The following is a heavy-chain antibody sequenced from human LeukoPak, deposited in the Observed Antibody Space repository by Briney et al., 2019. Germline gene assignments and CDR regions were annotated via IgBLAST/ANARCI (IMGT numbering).Heavy chain of an antibody. J-gene: IGHJ4*02. D-gene: IGHD3-22*01. CDR1: GYTLTELS. V-gene: IGHV1-24*01. CDR3: ATPRSKDSGWTFDY. CDR2: FDPEDGET. Sequence: ASVTVSFTFSGYTLTELSMHWVGQAPGRGMEWMGGFDPEDGETIYAQKFQGRVTMTEDTSTDTAYMVLSSLRSEDTAVYYCATPRSKDSGWTFDYWGQGTLVTVSS.